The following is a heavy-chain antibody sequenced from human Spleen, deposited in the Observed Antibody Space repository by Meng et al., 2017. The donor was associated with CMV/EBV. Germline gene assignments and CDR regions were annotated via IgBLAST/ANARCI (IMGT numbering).Heavy chain of an antibody. D-gene: IGHD3-3*01. CDR1: GFTFSSYG. CDR3: AKDQIGIFGVVIIDNYYYGMDV. J-gene: IGHJ6*02. Sequence: GESLKISCAASGFTFSSYGMHWVRQAPGKGLEWVAFIRYDGSNKYYADSVNGRFTISRDNSKNTLYLQMNSLRAEDTAVYYCAKDQIGIFGVVIIDNYYYGMDVWGQGTTVTVSS. CDR2: IRYDGSNK. V-gene: IGHV3-30*02.